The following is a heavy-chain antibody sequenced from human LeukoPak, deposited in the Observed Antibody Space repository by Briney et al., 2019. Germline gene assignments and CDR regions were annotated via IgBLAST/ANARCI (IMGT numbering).Heavy chain of an antibody. V-gene: IGHV3-48*04. D-gene: IGHD3-16*01. Sequence: GGSLRLSCAASGFTFSSYAMHWVRQAPGKGLECVSYVSSSGSTKYIADSVQGRFTISRDNAKNSVYLQMNSLRAEDTAVYYCAREFETRLDYWGQGTLVTVSS. CDR1: GFTFSSYA. J-gene: IGHJ4*02. CDR3: AREFETRLDY. CDR2: VSSSGSTK.